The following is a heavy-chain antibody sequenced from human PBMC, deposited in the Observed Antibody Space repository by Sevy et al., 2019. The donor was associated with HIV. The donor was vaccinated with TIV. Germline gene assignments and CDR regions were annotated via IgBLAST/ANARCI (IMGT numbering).Heavy chain of an antibody. D-gene: IGHD6-13*01. CDR2: ICPGDSDI. Sequence: GESLKISCKGSGYRFIAYWIGWVRQMPGKGLEWMGIICPGDSDIRYSPSFQGQVTISADMSISTAYLQWSSLKASDTAIYYCARHLRSSWYDYFDNWGQGTLVTVSS. CDR3: ARHLRSSWYDYFDN. J-gene: IGHJ4*02. CDR1: GYRFIAYW. V-gene: IGHV5-51*01.